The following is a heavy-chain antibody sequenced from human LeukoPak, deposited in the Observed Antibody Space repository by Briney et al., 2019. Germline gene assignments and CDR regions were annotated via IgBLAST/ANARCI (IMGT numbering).Heavy chain of an antibody. J-gene: IGHJ5*02. V-gene: IGHV5-51*01. CDR3: ARRPLHSQNWLAP. CDR1: GDRFTSYW. Sequence: GESPKISCKGYGDRFTSYWVAWVRQMPGKGLEWMGIIFPGDSVTRYSPSIQGQVTISVDRSISTAYLEWSSLKASDTGIYYCARRPLHSQNWLAPWGQGTLVTVSS. CDR2: IFPGDSVT.